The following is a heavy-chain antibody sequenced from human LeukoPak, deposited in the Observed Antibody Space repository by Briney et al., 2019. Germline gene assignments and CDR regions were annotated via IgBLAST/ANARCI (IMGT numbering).Heavy chain of an antibody. J-gene: IGHJ4*02. D-gene: IGHD6-19*01. V-gene: IGHV4-59*08. Sequence: SETLSLTCIVSGGSISRYSWNWIRQSPGKGLEWIGYIAHSGAISYKSSLKSRVTISVDTSKNQLSLRLTSVTAADTAVYYCARWDDSAWAFGNWGPGTLVTVSS. CDR1: GGSISRYS. CDR3: ARWDDSAWAFGN. CDR2: IAHSGAI.